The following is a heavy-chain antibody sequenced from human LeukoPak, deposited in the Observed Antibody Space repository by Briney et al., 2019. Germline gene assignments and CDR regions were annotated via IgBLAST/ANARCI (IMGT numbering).Heavy chain of an antibody. CDR2: IYYSGST. Sequence: PSETLSLTCTVSGGSISSYYWSWIRQPPGKGLEWIGYIYYSGSTNYNPSLKSRVTISVDTSKNQFSLKLRYVTDADTAVYYCARAYCSSTSCYLNYYYMDVWGKGTTVTISS. D-gene: IGHD2-2*01. V-gene: IGHV4-59*01. CDR1: GGSISSYY. CDR3: ARAYCSSTSCYLNYYYMDV. J-gene: IGHJ6*03.